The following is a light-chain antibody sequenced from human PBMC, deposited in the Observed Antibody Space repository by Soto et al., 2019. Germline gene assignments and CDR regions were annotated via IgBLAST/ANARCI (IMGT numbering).Light chain of an antibody. J-gene: IGLJ1*01. CDR1: SSDVGGYNY. CDR3: SSYTTSNTRQIV. Sequence: QSALTQPASVSGSPGQSITISCTGTSSDVGGYNYVSWYQHHPGKAPKLIIYDVSNRPSGVSIRFSGSKSDNTASLTISGLQPEDEAYDHCSSYTTSNTRQIVFGTGTKLTVL. V-gene: IGLV2-14*03. CDR2: DVS.